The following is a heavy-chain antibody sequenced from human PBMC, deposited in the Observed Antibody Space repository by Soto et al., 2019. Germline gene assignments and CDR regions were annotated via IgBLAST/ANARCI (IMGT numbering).Heavy chain of an antibody. V-gene: IGHV3-9*01. CDR3: AKDTTAPSDYYYGMDV. CDR1: GFTFDDYA. CDR2: ISWNSGSI. Sequence: GGSLRLSCAASGFTFDDYAMHWVRPAPGKGLEWVSGISWNSGSIGYADSVKGRFTISRDNAKNSLYLQMNSLRAEDTALYYCAKDTTAPSDYYYGMDVWGQGTTVTVSS. J-gene: IGHJ6*02.